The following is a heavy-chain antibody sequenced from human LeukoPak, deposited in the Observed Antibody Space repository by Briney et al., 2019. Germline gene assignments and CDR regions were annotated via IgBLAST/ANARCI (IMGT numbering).Heavy chain of an antibody. J-gene: IGHJ4*02. D-gene: IGHD1-1*01. V-gene: IGHV1-69*13. CDR1: GGTFSSYA. CDR2: IIPIFGTA. Sequence: ASVTVSCTASGGTFSSYAISWVRQAPGQGLEWMGGIIPIFGTANYAQKFQGRVTITADESTSTAYMELSSLRSDDTAVYYCARDKNWKPDYWGQGTLVTVSS. CDR3: ARDKNWKPDY.